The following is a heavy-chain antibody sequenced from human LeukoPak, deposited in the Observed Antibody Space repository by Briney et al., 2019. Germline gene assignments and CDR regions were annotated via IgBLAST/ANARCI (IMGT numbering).Heavy chain of an antibody. CDR3: ARDLPYYYGSRPSFDY. V-gene: IGHV3-11*01. J-gene: IGHJ4*02. D-gene: IGHD3-10*01. CDR2: ISSSGSAI. CDR1: GFTFSDYY. Sequence: PGGSLRLSCAASGFTFSDYYMSWIRQAPGKGLEWVSYISSSGSAIYYADSVKGRFTISRDNAKNSLYLQMNSLRAEDTAVYYCARDLPYYYGSRPSFDYWGQGTLVTVSS.